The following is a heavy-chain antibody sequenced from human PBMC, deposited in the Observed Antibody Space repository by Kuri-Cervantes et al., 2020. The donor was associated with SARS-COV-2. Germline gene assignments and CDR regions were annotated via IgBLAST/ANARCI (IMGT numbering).Heavy chain of an antibody. V-gene: IGHV4-34*01. D-gene: IGHD5-18*01. CDR1: GGSLSDSY. CDR2: VNHIGGA. Sequence: ESLKISCAIYGGSLSDSYWSWIRQSPGKRLEWIGEVNHIGGANYNPSLRSRVTISVDPSKAQFSLNLISVTAADTAVYHCARLGGYRSGYNWFDPWGQGTLVTVSS. J-gene: IGHJ5*02. CDR3: ARLGGYRSGYNWFDP.